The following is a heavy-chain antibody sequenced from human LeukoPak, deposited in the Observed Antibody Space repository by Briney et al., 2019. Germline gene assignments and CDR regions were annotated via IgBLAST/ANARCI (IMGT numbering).Heavy chain of an antibody. CDR2: IYPGDSDT. D-gene: IGHD1-7*01. CDR3: ARPDRDPYNWNYVGTRYVHVLAPDY. J-gene: IGHJ4*02. CDR1: GYSFTSYW. Sequence: GESLKISCKGSGYSFTSYWIGWVRQMPGKGLEWMGIIYPGDSDTRYSPSFQGQVTISADKSISTAYLQWSSLKASDTAMYYCARPDRDPYNWNYVGTRYVHVLAPDYWGQGTLVTVSS. V-gene: IGHV5-51*01.